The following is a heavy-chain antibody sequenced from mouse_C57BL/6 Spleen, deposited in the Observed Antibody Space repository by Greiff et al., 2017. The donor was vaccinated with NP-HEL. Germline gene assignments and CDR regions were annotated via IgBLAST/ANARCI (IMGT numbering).Heavy chain of an antibody. CDR1: GFTFSSYA. Sequence: EVQVVESGGGLVKPGGSLKLSCAASGFTFSSYAMSWVRQTPEKRLEWVATISDGGSYTYYPDNVKGRFTISRDNAKNNLYLQMSHLKSEDTAMYYCARDLITTVVATTRGAMDYWGQGTSVTVSS. CDR2: ISDGGSYT. J-gene: IGHJ4*01. CDR3: ARDLITTVVATTRGAMDY. V-gene: IGHV5-4*01. D-gene: IGHD1-1*01.